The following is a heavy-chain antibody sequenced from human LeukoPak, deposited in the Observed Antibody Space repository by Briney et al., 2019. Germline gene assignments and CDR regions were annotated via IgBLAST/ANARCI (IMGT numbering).Heavy chain of an antibody. CDR3: ARGWPDYDFWSGYPENWFDP. CDR2: MNPNSGNT. D-gene: IGHD3-3*01. CDR1: GYTFTKYD. J-gene: IGHJ5*02. Sequence: ASVNVSFKGSGYTFTKYDINWVGQATGKGGEGMGWMNPNSGNTGYAQKFQGRVTITRNTSISAAYMELSSLRSDDTAVYYCARGWPDYDFWSGYPENWFDPWGQGTLVTVSS. V-gene: IGHV1-8*03.